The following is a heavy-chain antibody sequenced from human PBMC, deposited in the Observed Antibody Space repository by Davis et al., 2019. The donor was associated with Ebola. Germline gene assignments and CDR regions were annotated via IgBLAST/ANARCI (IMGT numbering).Heavy chain of an antibody. CDR2: IYHSGST. D-gene: IGHD3-10*01. J-gene: IGHJ4*02. CDR3: ARDSGLRVYFDY. CDR1: GYSISSGYY. V-gene: IGHV4-38-2*02. Sequence: SETLSLTCTVSGYSISSGYYWGWIRQPPGKGLEWIGSIYHSGSTYYNPSLKSRVTISVDTSKNQFPLKLSSVTAADTAVYYCARDSGLRVYFDYWGQGTLVTVSS.